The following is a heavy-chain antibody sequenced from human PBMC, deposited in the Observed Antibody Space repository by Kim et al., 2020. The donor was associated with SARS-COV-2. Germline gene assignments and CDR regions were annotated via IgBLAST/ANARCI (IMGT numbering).Heavy chain of an antibody. J-gene: IGHJ4*03. Sequence: GGSLRLSCAASGFTFSSYGMHWVRQAPGKGLEWVAVISYDGSNKYYADSVKGRFTISRDNSKNTLYLQMNSLRAEDTAVYYCAKDWVTMVRGVISYFDY. D-gene: IGHD3-10*01. V-gene: IGHV3-30*18. CDR1: GFTFSSYG. CDR2: ISYDGSNK. CDR3: AKDWVTMVRGVISYFDY.